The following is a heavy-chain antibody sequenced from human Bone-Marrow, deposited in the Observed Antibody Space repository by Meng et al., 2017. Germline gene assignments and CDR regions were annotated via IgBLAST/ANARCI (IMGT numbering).Heavy chain of an antibody. D-gene: IGHD6-19*01. CDR3: AKDDSGIAVAGTVGY. Sequence: GESLKISCAASGFTFSSYAMSWVRQAPGKGLEWVSAISGSGGSTYYADSVKGRFTISRDNSKNTLYLQMNSLRAEDTAVYYCAKDDSGIAVAGTVGYWGQGTLVTVS. V-gene: IGHV3-23*01. CDR1: GFTFSSYA. CDR2: ISGSGGST. J-gene: IGHJ4*02.